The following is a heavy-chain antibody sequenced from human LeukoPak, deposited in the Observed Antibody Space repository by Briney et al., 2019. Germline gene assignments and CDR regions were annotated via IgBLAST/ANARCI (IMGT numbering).Heavy chain of an antibody. D-gene: IGHD3-22*01. J-gene: IGHJ3*02. V-gene: IGHV3-73*01. CDR1: VFTFSGSA. CDR3: TRPLQDYYDSSGYYYAFDI. CDR2: IRSKANSYAT. Sequence: GGSLRLSCAASVFTFSGSAMHWVRQASGKGLEWVGRIRSKANSYATAYAASVKGRFTISRDDSKNTAYLQMNSLKTEDTAVYYCTRPLQDYYDSSGYYYAFDIWGQGTMVTVSS.